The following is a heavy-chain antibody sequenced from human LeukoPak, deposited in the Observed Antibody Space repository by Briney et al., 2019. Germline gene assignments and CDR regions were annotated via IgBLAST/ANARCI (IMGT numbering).Heavy chain of an antibody. Sequence: GGSLRLSCAASGFTFGSPWMHWVRQAPGKGLVWVSRINSDGSATAYADSVKGRFTVSRDNAENTLYLQMNSLRAEDTAVYYCARGTAGYHSSYFDYWGQGTLVTVSS. D-gene: IGHD3-16*02. J-gene: IGHJ4*02. CDR3: ARGTAGYHSSYFDY. V-gene: IGHV3-74*01. CDR1: GFTFGSPW. CDR2: INSDGSAT.